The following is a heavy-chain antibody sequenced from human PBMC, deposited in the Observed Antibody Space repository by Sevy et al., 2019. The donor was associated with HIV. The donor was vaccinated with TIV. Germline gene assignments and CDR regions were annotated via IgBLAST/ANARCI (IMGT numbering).Heavy chain of an antibody. D-gene: IGHD6-25*01. J-gene: IGHJ4*02. CDR3: ARDMKKTATTPLGYDY. CDR2: IIGSGSTI. CDR1: GFTFSDYY. Sequence: GGSLRLSCAASGFTFSDYYMSWIRQAPGKGLEWVSYIIGSGSTIYYADSVKGRFTISRDNAKNSLYLQMNSLRAEDTAVYYCARDMKKTATTPLGYDYWGQGTLVTVSS. V-gene: IGHV3-11*01.